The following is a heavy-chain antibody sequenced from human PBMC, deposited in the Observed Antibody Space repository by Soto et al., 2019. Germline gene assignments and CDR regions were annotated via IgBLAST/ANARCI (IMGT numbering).Heavy chain of an antibody. J-gene: IGHJ5*02. CDR2: IYPGDSDT. CDR1: GYSFTSYW. Sequence: PGESLKISCKGSGYSFTSYWIGWVRQMPGKGLEWMGIIYPGDSDTRYSPSFQGQVTISADKSISTAYLQWSSLKASDTAMYYCATLQIEYSISYWFDPWRQGTLVTASS. V-gene: IGHV5-51*01. D-gene: IGHD6-6*01. CDR3: ATLQIEYSISYWFDP.